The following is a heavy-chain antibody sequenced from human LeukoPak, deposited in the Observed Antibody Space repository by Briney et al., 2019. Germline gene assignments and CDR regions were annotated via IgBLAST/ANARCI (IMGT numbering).Heavy chain of an antibody. CDR2: IYHSGST. J-gene: IGHJ4*02. CDR1: GGSISSSSYY. V-gene: IGHV4-39*07. Sequence: KPSETLSLTCTVSGGSISSSSYYWGWIRQPPGKGLEWIGSIYHSGSTYYNPSLKSRVTISVDTSKNQFSLKLSSVTAADTAVYYCARVHSGSYYVDYWGQGTLVTVSS. D-gene: IGHD1-26*01. CDR3: ARVHSGSYYVDY.